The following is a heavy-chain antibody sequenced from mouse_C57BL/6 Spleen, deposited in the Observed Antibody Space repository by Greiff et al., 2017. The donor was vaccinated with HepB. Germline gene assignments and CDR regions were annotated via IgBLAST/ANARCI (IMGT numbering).Heavy chain of an antibody. CDR2: IYPGDGDT. J-gene: IGHJ2*01. D-gene: IGHD2-4*01. Sequence: VQLQQSGAELVKPGASVKISCKASGYAFSSYWMNWVKQRPGKGLEWIGQIYPGDGDTNYNGKFKGKATLTADKSSSTAYMQLSSLTSEDSAVYFCARGEMIKYYFDYWGQGTTLTVSS. CDR1: GYAFSSYW. V-gene: IGHV1-80*01. CDR3: ARGEMIKYYFDY.